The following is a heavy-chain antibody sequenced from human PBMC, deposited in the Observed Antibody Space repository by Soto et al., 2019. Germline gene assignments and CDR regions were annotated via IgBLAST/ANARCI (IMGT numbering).Heavy chain of an antibody. D-gene: IGHD3-10*01. CDR1: GFTFSSYG. CDR3: AKDHYGSGSYYNPPFTFGY. Sequence: GSLRLSCAASGFTFSSYGMHWVRQAPGKGLEWVAVISYDGSNKYYADSVKGRFTISRDNSKNTLYLQMNSLRAEDTAVYYCAKDHYGSGSYYNPPFTFGYWGQGT. V-gene: IGHV3-30*18. CDR2: ISYDGSNK. J-gene: IGHJ4*02.